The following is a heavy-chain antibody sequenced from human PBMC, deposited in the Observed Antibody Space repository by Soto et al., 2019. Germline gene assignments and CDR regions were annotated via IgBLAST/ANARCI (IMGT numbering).Heavy chain of an antibody. CDR2: IYYSGST. D-gene: IGHD6-6*01. CDR1: GGSISSGGYY. Sequence: QVQLQESGPGLVKPSQTLSLTCTVSGGSISSGGYYWSWIRQHPGKGLEWIGYIYYSGSTYYNPSIKGRVTYSGGRSKNPFPRKLGPGPAGETAVYYWGGDEGNSSSGGGDNPPVWGQGTLVTVSS. V-gene: IGHV4-31*03. CDR3: GGDEGNSSSGGGDNPPV. J-gene: IGHJ4*02.